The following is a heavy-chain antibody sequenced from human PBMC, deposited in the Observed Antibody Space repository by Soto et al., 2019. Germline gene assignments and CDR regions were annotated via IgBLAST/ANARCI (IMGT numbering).Heavy chain of an antibody. CDR3: GRGDGDRYDGNGSLCRH. CDR1: GFTFSSYW. J-gene: IGHJ4*02. D-gene: IGHD3-22*01. CDR2: IKSDGSGT. V-gene: IGHV3-74*01. Sequence: EVQLVESGGGLVQPGESLTLSCAASGFTFSSYWMHWVRQAPGKGLVWVSRIKSDGSGTYYAASVEGRLTISRDYAKDALYLQMNSLRVEDTAVYFFGRGDGDRYDGNGSLCRHWCQGNLVTVSS.